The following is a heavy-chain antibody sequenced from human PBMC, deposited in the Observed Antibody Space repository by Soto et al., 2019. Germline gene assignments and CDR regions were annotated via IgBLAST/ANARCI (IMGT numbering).Heavy chain of an antibody. D-gene: IGHD3-3*01. V-gene: IGHV6-1*01. CDR1: GDSVSSNSAA. J-gene: IGHJ6*02. CDR3: ARDNRDDFYYYGMDV. Sequence: PSQTLSLTCAISGDSVSSNSAAWNWIRLSPSRGLEWLARTYYRSRWYNDYAVSVRSRVTVNPDTSKNEFSLQLTSVTPEDTAVYYCARDNRDDFYYYGMDVWGQGTTVTVSS. CDR2: TYYRSRWYN.